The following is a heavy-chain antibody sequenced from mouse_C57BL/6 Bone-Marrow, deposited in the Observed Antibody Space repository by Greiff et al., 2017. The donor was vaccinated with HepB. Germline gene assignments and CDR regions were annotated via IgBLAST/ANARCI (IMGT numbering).Heavy chain of an antibody. D-gene: IGHD2-5*01. CDR2: IHPNSGST. J-gene: IGHJ3*01. Sequence: QVQLQQPGAELVKPGASVKLSCKASGYTFTSYWMHWVKQRPGQGLEWIGMIHPNSGSTNYNEKFKSKATLTVDKSSSTAYMQLSSLTSEDSAVYYCARKGSYYSNYVWFAYWGQGTLVTVSA. CDR1: GYTFTSYW. CDR3: ARKGSYYSNYVWFAY. V-gene: IGHV1-64*01.